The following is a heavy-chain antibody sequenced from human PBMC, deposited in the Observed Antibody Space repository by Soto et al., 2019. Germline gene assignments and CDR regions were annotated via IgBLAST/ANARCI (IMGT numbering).Heavy chain of an antibody. V-gene: IGHV4-59*01. CDR3: AWDGATEGIT. Sequence: QVQLQESGPGLVKPSETLSLTCTVSGGSISSYYWSWIRQPPGKGLEWIGYIFYSGSTNYNPSLKRPVTISVASSKSQFSLRLSSVTAADTAVYYCAWDGATEGITWGQRTLVTVSS. J-gene: IGHJ5*02. CDR1: GGSISSYY. CDR2: IFYSGST. D-gene: IGHD1-20*01.